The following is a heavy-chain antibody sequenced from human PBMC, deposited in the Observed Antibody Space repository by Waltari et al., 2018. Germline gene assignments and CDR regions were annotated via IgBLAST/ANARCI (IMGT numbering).Heavy chain of an antibody. CDR3: ARDLSGGWTFDY. Sequence: SGSPFTSSHMHWVRQAPGQGLEWMAIINPTDDNTRIAQKFQGRVTVARETSTSTVYMELSSLRSEDTAIYYCARDLSGGWTFDYWGQGTLVTVSS. CDR1: GSPFTSSH. J-gene: IGHJ4*02. CDR2: INPTDDNT. D-gene: IGHD1-1*01. V-gene: IGHV1-46*01.